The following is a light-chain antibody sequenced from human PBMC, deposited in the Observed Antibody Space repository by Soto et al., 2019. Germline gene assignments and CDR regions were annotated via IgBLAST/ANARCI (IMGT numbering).Light chain of an antibody. CDR3: QQDDTYPYT. V-gene: IGKV1-5*03. J-gene: IGKJ2*01. Sequence: DIQMTQSPSTLSASIGDRVTITCRASQSISNWLAWYQQKPGQAPKLLMYKASTLQSGVPSRFSGSGSGTEFSLTISSLQPDDVATYYCQQDDTYPYTFGQGTKLEI. CDR2: KAS. CDR1: QSISNW.